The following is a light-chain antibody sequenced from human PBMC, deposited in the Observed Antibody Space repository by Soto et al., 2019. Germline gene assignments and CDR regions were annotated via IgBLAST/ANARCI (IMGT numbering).Light chain of an antibody. CDR2: DVS. V-gene: IGLV2-14*01. Sequence: QAVVTQPASVSGSPGQSITISCTGTSSDVGGYNYVSWYQQHPGKAPKLLIYDVSNRPSGVSNRFSGSQSGNTASLTISGLQAEDEGDYYCSSYSSSSSVVFGGGTKLTVL. CDR1: SSDVGGYNY. CDR3: SSYSSSSSVV. J-gene: IGLJ2*01.